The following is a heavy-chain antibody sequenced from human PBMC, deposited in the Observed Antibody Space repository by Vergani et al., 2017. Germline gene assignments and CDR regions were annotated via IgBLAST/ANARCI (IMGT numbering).Heavy chain of an antibody. Sequence: EVQLVESGGGLVQPGRSLRLSCAASGFTFDDYAMHWVRQAPGKGLEWVSGISWNSGSIGYADSVKGRFTISRDNAKNSLYLQMNSLRAGDTAVYYCARVLRRYGDAFDIWGQGTMVTVSS. J-gene: IGHJ3*02. CDR3: ARVLRRYGDAFDI. CDR1: GFTFDDYA. V-gene: IGHV3-9*01. CDR2: ISWNSGSI. D-gene: IGHD1-14*01.